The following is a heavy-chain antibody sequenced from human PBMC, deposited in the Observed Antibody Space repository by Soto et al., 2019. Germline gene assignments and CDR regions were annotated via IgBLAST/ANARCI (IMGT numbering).Heavy chain of an antibody. V-gene: IGHV6-1*01. Sequence: SQTLSLTCAISGDSVSSNSASWNWIRQSPSRGLEWLGRTHYRSKWYNDYAVSVKSRITINPDTSKNQFSLQLNSVTPEDTAVYYCARGSYDSSAYFHDMDVWGQGNTVTVSS. D-gene: IGHD3-22*01. CDR3: ARGSYDSSAYFHDMDV. CDR2: THYRSKWYN. CDR1: GDSVSSNSAS. J-gene: IGHJ6*02.